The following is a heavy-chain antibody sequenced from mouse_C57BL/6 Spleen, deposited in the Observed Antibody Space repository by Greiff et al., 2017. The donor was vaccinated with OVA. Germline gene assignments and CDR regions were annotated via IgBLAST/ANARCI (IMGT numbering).Heavy chain of an antibody. CDR3: ARLYGFYAMDY. CDR1: GFTFTDYY. CDR2: IRNKANGYTT. V-gene: IGHV7-3*01. Sequence: EVMLVESGGGLVQPGGSLSLSCAASGFTFTDYYMSWVRQPPGKALEWLGFIRNKANGYTTEYSASVKGRFTISRDNSQSILYLQMNALRAEDSATYYCARLYGFYAMDYWGQGTSVTVSS. J-gene: IGHJ4*01. D-gene: IGHD2-2*01.